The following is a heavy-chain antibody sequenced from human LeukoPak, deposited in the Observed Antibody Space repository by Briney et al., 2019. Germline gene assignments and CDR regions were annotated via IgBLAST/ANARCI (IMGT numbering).Heavy chain of an antibody. J-gene: IGHJ4*02. D-gene: IGHD3-10*01. CDR1: GDTFTGYY. V-gene: IGHV1-2*02. CDR2: INPNSGGT. Sequence: ASVKVSCKAYGDTFTGYYMHWVRQAPGQRLEWMGWINPNSGGTNYAQKFQGRVTMTRDTSISTAYMELSRLRSDDTAVYYCASIYGSGSYFDYWGQGTLVTVSS. CDR3: ASIYGSGSYFDY.